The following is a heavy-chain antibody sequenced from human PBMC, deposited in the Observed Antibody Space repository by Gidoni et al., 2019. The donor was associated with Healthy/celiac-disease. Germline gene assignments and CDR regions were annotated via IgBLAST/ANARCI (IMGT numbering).Heavy chain of an antibody. CDR1: GGSISSSSYY. V-gene: IGHV4-39*07. D-gene: IGHD3-22*01. CDR3: ARDRSLIVVLRPPGYFDL. Sequence: QLQLQESGPGLVKPSETLSLTCTVSGGSISSSSYYWGWIRQPPGKGLEWIGSIYYSGSTYYNPSLKSRVTISVDTSKNQFSLKLSSVTAADTAVYYCARDRSLIVVLRPPGYFDLWGRGTLVTVSS. CDR2: IYYSGST. J-gene: IGHJ2*01.